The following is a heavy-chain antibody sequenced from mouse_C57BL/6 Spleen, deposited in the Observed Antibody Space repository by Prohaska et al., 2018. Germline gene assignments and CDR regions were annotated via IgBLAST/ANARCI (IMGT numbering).Heavy chain of an antibody. CDR3: ARDYYGSSYYAMDY. CDR2: ISYDGSN. V-gene: IGHV3-6*01. Sequence: DVQLQESGPGLVKPSQSLSLTCSVTGYSITSGYYWNWIRQFPGNKLEWMGYISYDGSNNYNPSLKNRISITRDTSKNQFFLKLNSVTTEDTATYYCARDYYGSSYYAMDYWGQGTSVTVSS. D-gene: IGHD1-1*01. J-gene: IGHJ4*01. CDR1: GYSITSGYY.